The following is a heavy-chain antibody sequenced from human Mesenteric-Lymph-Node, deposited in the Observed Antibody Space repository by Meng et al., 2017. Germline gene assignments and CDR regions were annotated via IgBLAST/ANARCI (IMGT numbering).Heavy chain of an antibody. CDR1: GFTFSTYY. CDR2: IKGDGSKK. V-gene: IGHV3-7*01. CDR3: AREKQWLGFDY. J-gene: IGHJ4*02. D-gene: IGHD6-19*01. Sequence: GESLKISCAASGFTFSTYYMSWVRQVPGKRLEWVANIKGDGSKKYYMGSVQGRFTISRDNAKNSLFLQMNSLRGEDTAIYYCAREKQWLGFDYWGQGTLVTVSS.